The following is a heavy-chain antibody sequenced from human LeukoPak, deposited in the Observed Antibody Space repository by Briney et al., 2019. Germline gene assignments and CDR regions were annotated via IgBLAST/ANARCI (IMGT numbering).Heavy chain of an antibody. Sequence: ASVKVSCKASGYTFTSYGISWVRQAPGQGLEWMGWISAYNGNTNYAQELQGRVTMTTDTSTSTAYMELRSLRSDDTAVYYCARDEEPIQLWLNYYGMDVWGQGTTVTVSS. CDR3: ARDEEPIQLWLNYYGMDV. J-gene: IGHJ6*02. CDR2: ISAYNGNT. D-gene: IGHD5-18*01. V-gene: IGHV1-18*01. CDR1: GYTFTSYG.